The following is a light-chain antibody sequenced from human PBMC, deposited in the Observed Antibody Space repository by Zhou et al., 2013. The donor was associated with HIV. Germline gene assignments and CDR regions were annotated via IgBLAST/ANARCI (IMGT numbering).Light chain of an antibody. CDR3: QQYNDWPYS. J-gene: IGKJ2*03. CDR1: ESVRSN. V-gene: IGKV3-15*01. Sequence: EIVLTQSPATLSVSPGERATLSCRASESVRSNLAWYQQRPGQAPRLLIYGASNRATDIPPRFSGNGSGAEFILIISSLQSEDFAVYYCQQYNDWPYSFGQGTKVEIK. CDR2: GAS.